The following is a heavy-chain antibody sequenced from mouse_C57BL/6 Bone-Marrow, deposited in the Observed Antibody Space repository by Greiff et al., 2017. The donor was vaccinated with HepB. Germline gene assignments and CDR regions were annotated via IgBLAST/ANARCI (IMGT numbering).Heavy chain of an antibody. CDR2: ISNLAYSI. J-gene: IGHJ2*01. D-gene: IGHD1-1*01. V-gene: IGHV5-15*01. CDR3: ARQAGSSLDY. Sequence: DVMLVESGGGLVQPGGSLKLSCAASGFTFSDYGMAWVRQAPRKGPEWVAFISNLAYSIYYADTVTGRFTISRENAKNTLYLEMSSLRSEDTAMYYCARQAGSSLDYWGQGTTLTVSS. CDR1: GFTFSDYG.